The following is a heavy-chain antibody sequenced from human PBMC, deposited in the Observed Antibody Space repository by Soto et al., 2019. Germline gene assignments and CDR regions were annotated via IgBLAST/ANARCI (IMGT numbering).Heavy chain of an antibody. J-gene: IGHJ4*02. D-gene: IGHD4-4*01. Sequence: PSETLSLTCAVYGGSFSGYYWSWIRQPPGKGLEWIGEINHSGSTNYNPSLKSRVTISVDTSKNQFSLKLSSVTAADTAVYYCATPKHDYSNTFDYWGQGTLVTVS. CDR1: GGSFSGYY. V-gene: IGHV4-34*01. CDR3: ATPKHDYSNTFDY. CDR2: INHSGST.